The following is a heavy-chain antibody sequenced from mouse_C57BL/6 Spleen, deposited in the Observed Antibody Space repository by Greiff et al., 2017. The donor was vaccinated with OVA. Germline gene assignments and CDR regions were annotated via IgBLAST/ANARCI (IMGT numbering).Heavy chain of an antibody. D-gene: IGHD2-4*01. CDR1: GYTFTSYW. Sequence: QVQLKQPGAELVRPGSSVKLSCKASGYTFTSYWMHWVKQRPIQGLEWIGNIDPSDSETHYNQKFKDKATLTVDKSSSTAYMQLSSLTSEDSAVYYCARGADYAFDYWGQGTTLTFAS. CDR3: ARGADYAFDY. CDR2: IDPSDSET. J-gene: IGHJ2*01. V-gene: IGHV1-52*01.